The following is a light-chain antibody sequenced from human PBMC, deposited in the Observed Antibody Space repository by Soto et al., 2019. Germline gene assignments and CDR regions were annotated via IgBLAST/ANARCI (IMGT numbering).Light chain of an antibody. CDR3: QSYDSGLSGYV. V-gene: IGLV1-40*01. CDR1: SSSIGAGYD. CDR2: GNS. J-gene: IGLJ1*01. Sequence: QSSLTQPPSVSGAPGQRVTISCTGSSSSIGAGYDVHWYQQLPGTAPKLLIYGNSNRPSGVPDRFSGSKSSHSASLAIAGLQADDEADYSGQSYDSGLSGYVFGAGTKVPVL.